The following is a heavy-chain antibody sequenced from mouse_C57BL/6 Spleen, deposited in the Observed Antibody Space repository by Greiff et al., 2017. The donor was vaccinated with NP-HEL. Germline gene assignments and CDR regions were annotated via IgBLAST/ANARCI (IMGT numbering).Heavy chain of an antibody. CDR3: AREGYSNYEGPFAY. Sequence: EVQLQQSGPELVKPGASVKIPCKASGYTFTDYNMDWVKQSHGKSLEWIGDINPNNGGTIYNQKFKGKATLTVDKSSSTAYMELRSLTSEDTAVYYCAREGYSNYEGPFAYWGQGTLVTVSA. CDR1: GYTFTDYN. J-gene: IGHJ3*01. V-gene: IGHV1-18*01. D-gene: IGHD2-5*01. CDR2: INPNNGGT.